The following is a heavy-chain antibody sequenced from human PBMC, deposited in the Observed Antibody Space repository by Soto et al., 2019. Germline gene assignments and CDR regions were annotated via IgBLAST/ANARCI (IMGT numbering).Heavy chain of an antibody. V-gene: IGHV4-31*03. D-gene: IGHD3-10*01. CDR2: IYHSGDS. J-gene: IGHJ5*02. CDR3: ARENYTSDYAHNWFEH. Sequence: SQTLSLACTVSGGSISSDGYYWSWIRQHPGKGLEYIGYIYHSGDSYYTPSLGRRVTISVDTSGNQFSLHLRYVTYADTAVYYWARENYTSDYAHNWFEHWVQGSPGT. CDR1: GGSISSDGYY.